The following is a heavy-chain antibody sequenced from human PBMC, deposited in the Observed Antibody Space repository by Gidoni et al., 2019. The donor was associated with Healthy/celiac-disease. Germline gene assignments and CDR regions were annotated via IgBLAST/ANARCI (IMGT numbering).Heavy chain of an antibody. CDR3: ARGGITISSDAFDI. CDR1: GFTFSSYS. Sequence: EVQLVESGGGLVKPGGSLRLSCAASGFTFSSYSMNWVRQAPGKGLEWVSSISSSSSYIYYADSVKGRFTISRDNAKNSLYLQMNSLRAEDTAVYYCARGGITISSDAFDIWGQGTMVTVSS. V-gene: IGHV3-21*01. D-gene: IGHD3-9*01. CDR2: ISSSSSYI. J-gene: IGHJ3*02.